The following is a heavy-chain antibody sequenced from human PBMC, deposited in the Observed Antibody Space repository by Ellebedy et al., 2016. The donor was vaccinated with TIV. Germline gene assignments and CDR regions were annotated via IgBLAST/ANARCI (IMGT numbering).Heavy chain of an antibody. D-gene: IGHD3-10*01. CDR2: FGVSGDTT. CDR1: GFTFSGYA. CDR3: ARGKSGTYIHHAFDC. V-gene: IGHV3-23*01. J-gene: IGHJ4*02. Sequence: GESLKISCAASGFTFSGYAMSWVRQAPGKGLEWVSGFGVSGDTTYYADSVKGRFTISRDNSKNTLYLQMNSLRAEDTAMYYCARGKSGTYIHHAFDCWGQGTLVTVSS.